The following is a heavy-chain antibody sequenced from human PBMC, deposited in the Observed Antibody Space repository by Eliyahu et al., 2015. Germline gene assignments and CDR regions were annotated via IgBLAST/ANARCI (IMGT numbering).Heavy chain of an antibody. Sequence: QVQLVESGGGVVQPGRSLRLSCVASGFTFSNXXMHWVRQTPGKGLEWVAVISSDGNNNYSADSVKGRFTISRDNSRNTLSLQMSSLTAEDTAVYFCARGRRVYSNSWFVMDDKSRNDYWGQGTPVTVSS. D-gene: IGHD6-13*01. J-gene: IGHJ4*02. CDR1: GFTFSNXX. CDR3: ARGRRVYSNSWFVMDDKSRNDY. CDR2: ISSDGNNN. V-gene: IGHV3-30*03.